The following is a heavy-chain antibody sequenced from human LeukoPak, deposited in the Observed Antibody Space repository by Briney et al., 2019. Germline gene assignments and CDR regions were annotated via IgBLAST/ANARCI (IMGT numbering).Heavy chain of an antibody. CDR1: GGSFSGYY. D-gene: IGHD4-17*01. CDR3: AKFQLRTLDAFDI. J-gene: IGHJ3*02. V-gene: IGHV4-31*11. CDR2: IYYSGST. Sequence: SETLSLTCAVYGGSFSGYYWSWIRHHPGKGLDWIGYIYYSGSTYYNPSLKSRVTISVDTSKNQFSLKLSSVTAADTAVYYCAKFQLRTLDAFDIWGQGTMVTVSS.